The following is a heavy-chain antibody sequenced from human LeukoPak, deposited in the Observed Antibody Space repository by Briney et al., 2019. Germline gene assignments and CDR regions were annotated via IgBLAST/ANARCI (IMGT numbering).Heavy chain of an antibody. CDR2: IYYSGST. CDR1: RGSISSGDYY. J-gene: IGHJ3*02. V-gene: IGHV4-30-4*08. D-gene: IGHD4-17*01. CDR3: ASYGDNDAFDI. Sequence: SETLSLTCTVSRGSISSGDYYGSWIRQPPGRGLEWMGYIYYSGSTYYNPSLKSRVTISVDTSKNQFSLKLSSVTAADTAVYYCASYGDNDAFDIWGQGTMVTVSS.